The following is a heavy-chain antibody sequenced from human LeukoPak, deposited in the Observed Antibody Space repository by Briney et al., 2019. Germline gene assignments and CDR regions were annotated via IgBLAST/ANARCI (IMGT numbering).Heavy chain of an antibody. D-gene: IGHD3-22*01. CDR3: ARDSSGYYKLDY. V-gene: IGHV4-31*11. J-gene: IGHJ4*02. CDR1: GGSFSGYY. CDR2: IYYTGST. Sequence: SETLSLTCAVYGGSFSGYYWSWIRQHPGKGLEWIGYIYYTGSTYYNPSLKSRVTISVDTSENQFSLKLSSVTAADTAVYYCARDSSGYYKLDYWGQGALVTVSS.